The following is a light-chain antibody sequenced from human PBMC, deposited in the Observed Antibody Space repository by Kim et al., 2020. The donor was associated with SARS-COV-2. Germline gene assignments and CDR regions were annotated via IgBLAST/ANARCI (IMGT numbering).Light chain of an antibody. CDR3: CSYAGSSTYV. CDR1: SSDVGSYNL. J-gene: IGLJ1*01. CDR2: AGS. Sequence: QSALTQPASGSGSPGQSITFSCIGTSSDVGSYNLVSWYQQHPGKAPKLMIYAGSKRPSGVSNRFSGSKSGNTASLTISGLQAEDEADYYCCSYAGSSTYVFGTGTKVTVL. V-gene: IGLV2-23*01.